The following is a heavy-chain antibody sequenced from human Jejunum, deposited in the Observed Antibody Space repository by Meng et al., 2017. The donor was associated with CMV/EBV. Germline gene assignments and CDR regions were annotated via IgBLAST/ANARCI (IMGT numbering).Heavy chain of an antibody. CDR3: ATIGGLQAFDF. CDR2: ISWDGGDT. Sequence: ASVFDFAAYTLPWVRQAPGKSLEWVSLISWDGGDTLYADSVRGRFTISRDNSKNSLYLHMSSLRADDTAFYYCATIGGLQAFDFWGQGTMVTVSS. J-gene: IGHJ3*01. D-gene: IGHD3-16*01. V-gene: IGHV3-43*01. CDR1: VFDFAAYT.